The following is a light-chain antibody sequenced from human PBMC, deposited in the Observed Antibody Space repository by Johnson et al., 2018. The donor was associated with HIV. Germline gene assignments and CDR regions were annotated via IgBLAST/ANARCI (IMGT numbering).Light chain of an antibody. CDR3: GTWDSSLSAGV. CDR1: SSNIGNNY. J-gene: IGLJ1*01. V-gene: IGLV1-51*01. CDR2: DNN. Sequence: QSVLTQPPSVSAAPGQKVTISCSGSSSNIGNNYVSWYQQLPGTAPKLLIYDNNKRPSGIPDRFSGSKSGTSDTLGITGLQTGDEADYYCGTWDSSLSAGVFGTGTKVTV.